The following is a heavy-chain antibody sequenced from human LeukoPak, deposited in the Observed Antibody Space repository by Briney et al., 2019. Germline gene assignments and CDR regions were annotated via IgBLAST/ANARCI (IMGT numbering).Heavy chain of an antibody. J-gene: IGHJ4*02. Sequence: GGSLRLSCAASGFTFSTYGMHWVRQAPGKGLEWVAVIWYDESNKYYADSVKGRFTISRDNSQNTLYLQMNSLRAEDTAVYYCVATSGSSTNWGQGTLVTVSS. CDR1: GFTFSTYG. V-gene: IGHV3-30*02. D-gene: IGHD2-2*01. CDR2: IWYDESNK. CDR3: VATSGSSTN.